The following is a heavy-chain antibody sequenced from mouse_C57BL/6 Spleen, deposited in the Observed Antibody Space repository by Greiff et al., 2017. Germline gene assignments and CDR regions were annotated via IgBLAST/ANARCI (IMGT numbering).Heavy chain of an antibody. CDR2: IRNKANGYTT. D-gene: IGHD1-1*01. J-gene: IGHJ1*03. V-gene: IGHV7-3*01. Sequence: EVMLVESGGGLVQPGGSLSLSCAASGFTFTDYYMSWVRQPPGKALEWLGFIRNKANGYTTEYSASVQGRFTISRDNSQSILYLQMNALRAEDSATYYCARSFITTVVATDWYFDVWGTGTTVTVSS. CDR3: ARSFITTVVATDWYFDV. CDR1: GFTFTDYY.